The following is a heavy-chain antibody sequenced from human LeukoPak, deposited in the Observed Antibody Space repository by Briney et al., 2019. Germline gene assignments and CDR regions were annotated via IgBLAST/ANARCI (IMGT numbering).Heavy chain of an antibody. Sequence: KPSETLSLTCSVSGDSVRSDSYYWSWIRQPPGKGLEWIGFVYYSGRTNYNASLKSRVTMSVDTSRNQFSLMLRSVTAADTAVYYCAKRPVNYGTDVWGQGTTVIVSS. D-gene: IGHD6-19*01. V-gene: IGHV4-61*01. J-gene: IGHJ6*02. CDR3: AKRPVNYGTDV. CDR2: VYYSGRT. CDR1: GDSVRSDSYY.